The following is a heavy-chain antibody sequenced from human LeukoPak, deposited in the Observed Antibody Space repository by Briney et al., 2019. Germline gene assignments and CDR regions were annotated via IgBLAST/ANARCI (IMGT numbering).Heavy chain of an antibody. CDR3: AKGLRYSSDFDTFDI. D-gene: IGHD6-25*01. CDR2: ISYDGSNK. Sequence: PGRSLRLSCVVSGFTFSSYAMHWVRQVPGKGLEWVALISYDGSNKYYADSVKGRFTISRDNSKNTLYLQMNSLRAEDTAVYYCAKGLRYSSDFDTFDIWGQGTMVTVSS. CDR1: GFTFSSYA. V-gene: IGHV3-30*04. J-gene: IGHJ3*02.